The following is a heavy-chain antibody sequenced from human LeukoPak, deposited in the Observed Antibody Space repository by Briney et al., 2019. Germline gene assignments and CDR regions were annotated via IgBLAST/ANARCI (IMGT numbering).Heavy chain of an antibody. CDR2: ISGSGGST. CDR3: AKDLYLRGYDFWSGYSPEAFDI. Sequence: GGSLRLSCAASGFTFSSYAMSWVRQAPGKGLEWVSAISGSGGSTYYANSVKGRFTISRDNSKNTLYLQMNSLRAEDTAVYYCAKDLYLRGYDFWSGYSPEAFDIWGQGTMVTVSS. V-gene: IGHV3-23*01. CDR1: GFTFSSYA. J-gene: IGHJ3*02. D-gene: IGHD3-3*01.